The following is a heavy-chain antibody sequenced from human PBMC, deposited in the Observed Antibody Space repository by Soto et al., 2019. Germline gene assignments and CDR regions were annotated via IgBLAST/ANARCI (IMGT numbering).Heavy chain of an antibody. V-gene: IGHV3-33*01. CDR3: ARGTSTFDY. CDR2: IWYDGSNK. J-gene: IGHJ4*02. Sequence: QVQLVESGGGVVQPGRSLRLSCAASGFTFSGYGMHWVRQAPGKGLEWVAVIWYDGSNKYYADSVKGRFTISRDNSKNTLYLQMNSLRAEDTAVYYCARGTSTFDYWGQGTLVTVSS. D-gene: IGHD1-7*01. CDR1: GFTFSGYG.